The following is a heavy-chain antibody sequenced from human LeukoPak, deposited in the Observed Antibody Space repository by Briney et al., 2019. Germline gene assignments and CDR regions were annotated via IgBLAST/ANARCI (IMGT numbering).Heavy chain of an antibody. D-gene: IGHD3-10*01. J-gene: IGHJ4*02. CDR3: ARVKESDGSGKELSFFFDY. CDR2: IYSGGST. Sequence: GGSLRLSCAASGFTVSSNYMSWVRQAPGKGLEWVSVIYSGGSTYYADSVKGRFTISRDNSKNTLYLQMNSLRAEDTAVYYCARVKESDGSGKELSFFFDYWGQGTLVTVSS. CDR1: GFTVSSNY. V-gene: IGHV3-66*01.